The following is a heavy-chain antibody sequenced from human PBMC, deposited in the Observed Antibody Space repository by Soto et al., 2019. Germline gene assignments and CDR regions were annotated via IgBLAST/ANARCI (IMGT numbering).Heavy chain of an antibody. CDR3: AKVKAVAGPEDYYYYGMDV. J-gene: IGHJ6*02. CDR1: GFTFSSYA. CDR2: ISGSGGST. V-gene: IGHV3-23*01. Sequence: GGSLRLSCAASGFTFSSYAMSWVRQAPGKGLEWVSAISGSGGSTYYADSVKGRFTISRDNSKNTLYLQMNSLRAEDTAVYYCAKVKAVAGPEDYYYYGMDVWGQGTTVTVSS. D-gene: IGHD6-19*01.